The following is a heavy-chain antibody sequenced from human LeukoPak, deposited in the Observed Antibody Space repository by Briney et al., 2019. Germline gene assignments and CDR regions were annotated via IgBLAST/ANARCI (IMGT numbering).Heavy chain of an antibody. J-gene: IGHJ4*02. CDR1: GFIFRSYS. CDR2: IYGNGGDT. D-gene: IGHD1-26*01. V-gene: IGHV3-23*05. Sequence: GGSLRLSCAASGFIFRSYSMNWARQAPGKALEWVSTIYGNGGDTKYIDSVKGRFTVSRDNSKNTLYLQMNSLRVDDTAVHYCARDSAAVGGHDFDYWGRGALVIVSS. CDR3: ARDSAAVGGHDFDY.